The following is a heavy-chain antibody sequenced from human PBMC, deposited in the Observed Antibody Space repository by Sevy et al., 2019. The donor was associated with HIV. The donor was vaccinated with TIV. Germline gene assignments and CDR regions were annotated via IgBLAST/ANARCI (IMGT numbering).Heavy chain of an antibody. CDR3: ARHSTSTWFNY. CDR1: GYSFNSDW. Sequence: GESLKISCRGSGYSFNSDWIAWVRQMPGKGLEWIGIIYPGDSDTRYSPSFQGQVTSSADKSTDTAYLQWSSLKASDTAMYYCARHSTSTWFNYWGQGTLVTVSS. D-gene: IGHD6-13*01. J-gene: IGHJ4*02. CDR2: IYPGDSDT. V-gene: IGHV5-51*01.